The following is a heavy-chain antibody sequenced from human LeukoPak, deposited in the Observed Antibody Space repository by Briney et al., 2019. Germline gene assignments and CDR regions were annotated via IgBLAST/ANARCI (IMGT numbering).Heavy chain of an antibody. V-gene: IGHV4-59*01. D-gene: IGHD3-22*01. Sequence: SETLSLTCTVSGGSISTYYWNWIRQPPGKGLEWIGYISYTGSTNYNPSLKSRVTISVETSKKQISLKLSSVTAADTAVYYCARAWDSSGYRGAFHIWGQGTMVTVSS. CDR1: GGSISTYY. J-gene: IGHJ3*02. CDR3: ARAWDSSGYRGAFHI. CDR2: ISYTGST.